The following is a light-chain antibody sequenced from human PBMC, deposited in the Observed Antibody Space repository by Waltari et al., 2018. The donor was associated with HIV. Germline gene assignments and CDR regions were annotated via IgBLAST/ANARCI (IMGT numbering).Light chain of an antibody. V-gene: IGLV2-14*03. Sequence: QSALTQPASVSGSPGQSITISCTGTSSDVGDLNFVSWYQQHPGKAPKLMIYDVSHRSSGIPDRFSVSKSDNTASLTISGLQAEDEADYYCTSYASITSWVFGGGTKVTVL. CDR3: TSYASITSWV. CDR2: DVS. CDR1: SSDVGDLNF. J-gene: IGLJ3*02.